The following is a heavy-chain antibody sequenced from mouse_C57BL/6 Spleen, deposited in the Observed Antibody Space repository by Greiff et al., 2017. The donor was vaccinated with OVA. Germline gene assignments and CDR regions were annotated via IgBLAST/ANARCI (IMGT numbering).Heavy chain of an antibody. Sequence: EVQLQQSGAELVRPGASVKLSCTASGFNIKDDYMHWVKQRPEQGLEWIGWIDPENGDTEYASKFQGKATITADTSSNTAYLQLSSLTSEDTAVYYCSTSVSDYWGQGTTLTVSS. CDR3: STSVSDY. J-gene: IGHJ2*01. V-gene: IGHV14-4*01. CDR2: IDPENGDT. CDR1: GFNIKDDY. D-gene: IGHD3-1*01.